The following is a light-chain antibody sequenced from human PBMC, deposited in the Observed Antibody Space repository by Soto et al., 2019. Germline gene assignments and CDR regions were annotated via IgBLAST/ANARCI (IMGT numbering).Light chain of an antibody. CDR2: LNSVGSH. CDR3: QTWGTGFRV. Sequence: QPVLTQSPSASASLGASVKLTCTLSSGHSSYTIAWHQQQPEKGPRYLMKLNSVGSHRKGDGIPDRFSGSSSGAERYLTISSLQSEDEADYYCQTWGTGFRVFGGGTKVTVL. J-gene: IGLJ3*02. CDR1: SGHSSYT. V-gene: IGLV4-69*01.